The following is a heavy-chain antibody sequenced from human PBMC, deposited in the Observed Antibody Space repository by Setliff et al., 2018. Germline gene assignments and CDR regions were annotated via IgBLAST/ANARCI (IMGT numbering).Heavy chain of an antibody. CDR3: ARSGEDRNDFWSGYYFYYYYYMDV. V-gene: IGHV3-33*07. J-gene: IGHJ6*03. D-gene: IGHD3-3*01. CDR1: EFTFSSYG. CDR2: IWYDGRTK. Sequence: GGSLRLSCAASEFTFSSYGMYWVRQAPGKGLEWVAVIWYDGRTKYYADSVKGRFTISRDNSKNTLYLQMNSLRAEDTAVYFCARSGEDRNDFWSGYYFYYYYYMDVWGKGTTVTVSS.